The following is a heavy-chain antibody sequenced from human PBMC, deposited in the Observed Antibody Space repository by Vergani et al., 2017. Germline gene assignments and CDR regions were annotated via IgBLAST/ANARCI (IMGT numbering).Heavy chain of an antibody. CDR2: ISYDGSNK. J-gene: IGHJ3*02. V-gene: IGHV3-30-3*01. Sequence: QVQLVESGGGVVQPGRSLRLSCAASGFTFSSFAMHWVRQAPGKGLEWVAVISYDGSNKYYADSVKGRFTISRDNSKNTLYLQMNSLRAEDTAVYYCARGPDLDGAFDIWGQGTMVTVSS. CDR3: ARGPDLDGAFDI. CDR1: GFTFSSFA.